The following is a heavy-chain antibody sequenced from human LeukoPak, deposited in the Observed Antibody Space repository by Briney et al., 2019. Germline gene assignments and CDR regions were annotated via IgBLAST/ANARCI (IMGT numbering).Heavy chain of an antibody. CDR3: ARVPIPYYYMDV. J-gene: IGHJ6*03. CDR1: GFTFDDYG. CDR2: INWNGGST. V-gene: IGHV3-20*04. Sequence: GGSLRLSCAASGFTFDDYGMSWVRQAPGRGLEWVSGINWNGGSTGYADSVKGRFTISRDNAKNSLYLQMNSLRAEDTALYYCARVPIPYYYMDVWGKGTTVTVSS.